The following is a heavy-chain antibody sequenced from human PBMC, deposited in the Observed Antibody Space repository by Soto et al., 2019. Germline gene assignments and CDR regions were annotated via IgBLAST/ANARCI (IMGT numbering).Heavy chain of an antibody. Sequence: QVQLQQWGAGLLKPSETLSLTCAVSGGSFSGYYWSWIRQPPGKGLEWIGEIIHTGSTNYNPSLKSRITISVDTSKMHFSLKLSSVTAADTAVYYCARVGQPPSDYWGQGTLVTVSS. D-gene: IGHD2-2*01. CDR1: GGSFSGYY. CDR2: IIHTGST. J-gene: IGHJ4*02. CDR3: ARVGQPPSDY. V-gene: IGHV4-34*12.